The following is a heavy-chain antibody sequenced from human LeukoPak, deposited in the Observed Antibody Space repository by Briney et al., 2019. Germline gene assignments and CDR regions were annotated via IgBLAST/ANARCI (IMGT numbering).Heavy chain of an antibody. CDR3: AKFPGLAVAGIDY. V-gene: IGHV3-48*03. CDR2: ISSSGSTI. J-gene: IGHJ4*02. Sequence: PGGSLRLSCAASGFTFSSYEMNWVRQAPGKGLEWVSYISSSGSTIYYADSVKGRFAISRDNAKNSLYLQMNSLRAEDTAVYYCAKFPGLAVAGIDYWGQGTLVTVSS. D-gene: IGHD6-19*01. CDR1: GFTFSSYE.